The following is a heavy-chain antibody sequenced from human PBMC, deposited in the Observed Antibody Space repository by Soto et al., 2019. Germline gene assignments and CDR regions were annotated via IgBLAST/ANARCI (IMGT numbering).Heavy chain of an antibody. V-gene: IGHV3-74*01. CDR2: MNSDGSIS. CDR1: GFTFSRYW. J-gene: IGHJ4*02. Sequence: PGGSLRLSCAASGFTFSRYWMHWVRQAPGKGLVWVSRMNSDGSISTYADSVKGRFTISRDNAKNTLYLQLHSLRAEDTAVYYCAIETTTTSTQFDSWGRGAVVTISS. CDR3: AIETTTTSTQFDS. D-gene: IGHD1-1*01.